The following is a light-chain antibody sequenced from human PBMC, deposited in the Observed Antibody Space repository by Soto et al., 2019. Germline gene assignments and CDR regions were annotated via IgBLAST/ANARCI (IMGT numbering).Light chain of an antibody. Sequence: EIVLTQSPDNLYLSPGEGATLSCRASQRVNSSYLAWYQQKPGQAPRLLISGASDRATGVPARVSGSGYGTDFTLTISRLEPEDFAVYYCQQYVNSPVTLGQGTKLQI. V-gene: IGKV3-20*01. CDR2: GAS. CDR1: QRVNSSY. CDR3: QQYVNSPVT. J-gene: IGKJ2*01.